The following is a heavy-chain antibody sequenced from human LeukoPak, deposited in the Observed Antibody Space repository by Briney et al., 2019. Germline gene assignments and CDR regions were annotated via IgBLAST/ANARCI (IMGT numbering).Heavy chain of an antibody. CDR2: INHSGST. V-gene: IGHV4-34*01. CDR3: ARSGGSGRYEFDP. CDR1: GGSFSGYY. J-gene: IGHJ5*02. Sequence: PSETLSRTCAVYGGSFSGYYWSWIRQPPGKGLEWVGEINHSGSTNYNPSLKSRVAISVDTSKNQFSLKLSSVTAADTAVYYCARSGGSGRYEFDPWGQGTLVTVSS. D-gene: IGHD6-19*01.